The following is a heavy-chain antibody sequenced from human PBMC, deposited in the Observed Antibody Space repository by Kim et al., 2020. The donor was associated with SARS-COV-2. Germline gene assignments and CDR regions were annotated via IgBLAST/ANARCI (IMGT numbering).Heavy chain of an antibody. Sequence: GGSLRLSCAASGFTFSDYYMSWIRQAPGKGLEWVSYISSSGSTIYYADSVKGRFTISRDNAKNSLYLQMNSLRAEDTAVYYCARFIPGLERYYYYGMDVWGQGTTVTVSS. CDR2: ISSSGSTI. D-gene: IGHD3-16*02. CDR3: ARFIPGLERYYYYGMDV. J-gene: IGHJ6*02. V-gene: IGHV3-11*01. CDR1: GFTFSDYY.